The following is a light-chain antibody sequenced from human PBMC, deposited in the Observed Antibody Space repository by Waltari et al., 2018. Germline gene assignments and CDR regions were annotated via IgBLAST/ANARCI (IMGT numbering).Light chain of an antibody. V-gene: IGLV2-11*01. Sequence: QSALTQPRSVSGSPGQSVTISCTGATSDVGGFNYVSWYQQHPGKAPKLLICDVSKRPSGVPDRFACSKSGYTASLTISGLQAEDEADYYCCSYAASYVVFGGGTKLTVL. J-gene: IGLJ2*01. CDR3: CSYAASYVV. CDR2: DVS. CDR1: TSDVGGFNY.